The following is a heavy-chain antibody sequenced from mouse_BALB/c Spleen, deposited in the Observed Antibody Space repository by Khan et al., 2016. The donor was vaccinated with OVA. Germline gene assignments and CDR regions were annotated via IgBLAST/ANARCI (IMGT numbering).Heavy chain of an antibody. D-gene: IGHD1-2*01. Sequence: QVRLQQSGAELARPGASVKLSCKASGYTFTDYYINWVKQRTGQGLEWIGEISPGSGDTYYNEKFKGQATLTADKSSSTAYMQLSSLTSEASAVYFCARRNYFGYTFAYGGQGTLVTVSA. CDR1: GYTFTDYY. CDR2: ISPGSGDT. J-gene: IGHJ3*01. CDR3: ARRNYFGYTFAY. V-gene: IGHV1-77*01.